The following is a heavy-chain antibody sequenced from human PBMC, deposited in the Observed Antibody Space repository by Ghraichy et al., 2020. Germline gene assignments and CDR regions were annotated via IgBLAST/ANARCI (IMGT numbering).Heavy chain of an antibody. D-gene: IGHD3-10*01. V-gene: IGHV3-74*01. CDR2: INSDGSST. Sequence: LSLTCAASGFTFSSYWMHWVRQAPGKGLVWVSRINSDGSSTSYADSVKGRFTISRDNAKNTLYLQMNSLRAEDTAVYYCAREGTIYYYGSGSYFEWYYYGMDVWGQGTTVTVSS. J-gene: IGHJ6*02. CDR3: AREGTIYYYGSGSYFEWYYYGMDV. CDR1: GFTFSSYW.